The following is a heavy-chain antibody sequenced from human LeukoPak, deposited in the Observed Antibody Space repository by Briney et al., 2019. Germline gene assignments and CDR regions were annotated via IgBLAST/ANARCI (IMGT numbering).Heavy chain of an antibody. CDR1: GFTFNSYG. V-gene: IGHV3-30*02. Sequence: GGSLRLSCAAPGFTFNSYGMHWVRQAPGKGLEWVAFIRFDGNNNYYADSVKGRFTISRDNSKNTLYLQMNSLRAEDTAVYYCARSDYWGQGTLVTVSS. CDR2: IRFDGNNN. J-gene: IGHJ4*02. CDR3: ARSDY.